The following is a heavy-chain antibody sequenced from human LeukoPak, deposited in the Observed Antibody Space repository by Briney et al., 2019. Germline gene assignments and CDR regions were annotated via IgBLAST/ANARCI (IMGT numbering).Heavy chain of an antibody. D-gene: IGHD4-17*01. CDR1: GFTVSSNY. J-gene: IGHJ3*02. Sequence: GGSLRLSCAASGFTVSSNYMSWVRQAPGKGLEWVSVIYSGGSTYYADSVKGRFTISRDNSKNTLYLQMNSLRAEDTAVYYCAKDPNYDYGDYGRYDAFDIWGQGTMVTVSS. CDR2: IYSGGST. CDR3: AKDPNYDYGDYGRYDAFDI. V-gene: IGHV3-66*01.